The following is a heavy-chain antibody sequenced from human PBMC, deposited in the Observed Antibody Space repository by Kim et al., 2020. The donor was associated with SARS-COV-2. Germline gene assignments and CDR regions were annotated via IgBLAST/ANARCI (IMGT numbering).Heavy chain of an antibody. Sequence: NPSRKSRVLMSLDSSKNQFSLMLKSVTAADTAVYYCARGLVVIGNYFDQWGQGTLVTVSS. J-gene: IGHJ4*02. V-gene: IGHV4-30-2*05. CDR3: ARGLVVIGNYFDQ. D-gene: IGHD2-21*01.